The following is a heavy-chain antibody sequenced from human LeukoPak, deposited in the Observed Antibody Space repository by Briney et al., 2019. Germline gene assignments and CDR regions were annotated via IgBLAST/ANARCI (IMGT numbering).Heavy chain of an antibody. D-gene: IGHD2-21*02. J-gene: IGHJ3*02. CDR1: GYTFTSYY. V-gene: IGHV1-46*01. CDR3: ARDREHIVVVTATRDAFDI. CDR2: INPSGGST. Sequence: GASVKVSCKASGYTFTSYYIHWVRQAPGQGLEWVGIINPSGGSTTYAQKFQGRVTMTRDTSTSTVYMELRSLRSEDTAVYYCARDREHIVVVTATRDAFDICGQGTMVTVSS.